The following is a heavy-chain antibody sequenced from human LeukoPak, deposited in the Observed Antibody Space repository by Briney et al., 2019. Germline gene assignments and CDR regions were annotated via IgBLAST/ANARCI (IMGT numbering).Heavy chain of an antibody. V-gene: IGHV1-2*06. J-gene: IGHJ6*02. CDR1: GYTFTGYY. Sequence: GVSVKVSCKASGYTFTGYYMHWVRQAPGQGLEWMGRINPNSGGTNYAQKFQGRVTMTRDTSISTAYMELSRLRSDDTAVYYCASYSSSRYYYGMDVWGQGTTVTVSS. D-gene: IGHD6-13*01. CDR3: ASYSSSRYYYGMDV. CDR2: INPNSGGT.